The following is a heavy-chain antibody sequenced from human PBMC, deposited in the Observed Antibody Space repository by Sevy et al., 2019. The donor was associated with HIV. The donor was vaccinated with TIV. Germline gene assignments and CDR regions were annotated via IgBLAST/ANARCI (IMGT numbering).Heavy chain of an antibody. D-gene: IGHD5-12*01. CDR2: IKQDGSEK. V-gene: IGHV3-7*01. J-gene: IGHJ6*02. Sequence: GGSLRLSCAASGFTFNSYWMSWVRQAPGKGLEWVANIKQDGSEKYYVDSVKGLFTISRDNSQNSLFLQMNTLRAEDTAVYYCAREGSPYDTYYYYYGMDVWGQGTTVTVSS. CDR3: AREGSPYDTYYYYYGMDV. CDR1: GFTFNSYW.